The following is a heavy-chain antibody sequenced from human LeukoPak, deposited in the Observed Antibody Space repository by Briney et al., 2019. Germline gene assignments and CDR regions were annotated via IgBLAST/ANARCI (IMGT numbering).Heavy chain of an antibody. D-gene: IGHD4-17*01. V-gene: IGHV3-23*01. CDR2: ICASGSTT. J-gene: IGHJ4*02. CDR3: ANPPVGGTKVNDTK. CDR1: GVTFSSSA. Sequence: AGGSLRLSCAVSGVTFSSSAMSWVRQAPGEGVEWVWGICASGSTTYYADSVKGRFTISRDCSKKTLYLHMNTLRADDTAVYFCANPPVGGTKVNDTKWGQGTLVTVSS.